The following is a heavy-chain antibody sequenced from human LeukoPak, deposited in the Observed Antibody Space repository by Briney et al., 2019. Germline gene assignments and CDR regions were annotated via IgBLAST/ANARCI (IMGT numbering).Heavy chain of an antibody. CDR1: EYTFTGYY. D-gene: IGHD2-15*01. V-gene: IGHV1-2*02. J-gene: IGHJ4*02. CDR3: ARRYCSGGSCYPDY. CDR2: INPNTGGT. Sequence: ASVKVSCKAPEYTFTGYYMHWVRQAPGQGLEWMGWINPNTGGTKNAQKFQGRVTMTRDTSITTAYMELGRLTSDDKAVYYCARRYCSGGSCYPDYWGQGTLVTVSS.